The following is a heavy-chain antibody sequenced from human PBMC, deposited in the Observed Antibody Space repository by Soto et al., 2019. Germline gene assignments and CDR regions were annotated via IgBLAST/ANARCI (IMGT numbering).Heavy chain of an antibody. CDR3: VKDGSGHYINWFDP. V-gene: IGHV3-23*01. J-gene: IGHJ5*02. D-gene: IGHD3-22*01. CDR1: GFTFSSYA. Sequence: GGSLRLSCAASGFTFSSYAMSWVRQAPGKGPEWVSLVDSSSRTYYTDSVKGRFTVSRDNSENTVYLQMNSLRAEDTAVYYCVKDGSGHYINWFDPWGQGTLVTVSS. CDR2: VDSSSRT.